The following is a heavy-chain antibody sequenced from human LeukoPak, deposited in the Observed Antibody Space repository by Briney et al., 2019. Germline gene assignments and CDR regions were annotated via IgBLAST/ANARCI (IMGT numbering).Heavy chain of an antibody. CDR2: ISAYNGNT. J-gene: IGHJ4*02. V-gene: IGHV1-18*01. CDR3: ARDHVWFGEPSHFDY. D-gene: IGHD3-10*01. Sequence: ASVKVSCKASGYTFTSYAISWVRQAPGQGLEWMGWISAYNGNTNYAQKLQGRVTMTTDTSTSTAYMELRSLRSDDTAVYYCARDHVWFGEPSHFDYWGQGTLVTVSS. CDR1: GYTFTSYA.